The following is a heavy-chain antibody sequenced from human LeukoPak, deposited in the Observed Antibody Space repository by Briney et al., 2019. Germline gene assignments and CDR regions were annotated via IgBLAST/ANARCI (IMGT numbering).Heavy chain of an antibody. Sequence: GKSLTLSCVASQFTFSHFGMHWVRQAPGKGLEWVAIIYSDATNQYYADSVKGRFTISRDNSRNTVYLQMNNLRAEDTAAYFCAKDAQRGFDYSNSLESWGQGTLVTVSS. CDR1: QFTFSHFG. V-gene: IGHV3-33*06. CDR2: IYSDATNQ. D-gene: IGHD4-11*01. CDR3: AKDAQRGFDYSNSLES. J-gene: IGHJ4*02.